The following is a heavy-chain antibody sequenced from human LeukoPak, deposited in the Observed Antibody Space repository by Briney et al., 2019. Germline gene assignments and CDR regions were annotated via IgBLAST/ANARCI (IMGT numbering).Heavy chain of an antibody. CDR3: ARDLGGAFDI. CDR2: IYTSGST. CDR1: GGSISSGSYY. Sequence: SETLSLTCTVSGGSISSGSYYWSWIRQPAGKGLEGIGRIYTSGSTNYNPSLKSRVRISVDTSKNQFSLKLSSVPAADTAVYYCARDLGGAFDIWGQGTMVTVSS. J-gene: IGHJ3*02. D-gene: IGHD1-26*01. V-gene: IGHV4-61*02.